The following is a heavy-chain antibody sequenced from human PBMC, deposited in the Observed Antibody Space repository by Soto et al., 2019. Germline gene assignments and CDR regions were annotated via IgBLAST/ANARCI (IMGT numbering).Heavy chain of an antibody. CDR1: GYIFSNYG. CDR3: ARGRSAVDFDH. V-gene: IGHV1-18*01. CDR2: INGYNGNT. Sequence: QVQLVQSGGEVKKPGASVKVSCKASGYIFSNYGVNWVRQAPGQGLEWMGWINGYNGNTNYAQKVQGRVTMTSDTSTSTAYMELKSLTSDDTAVYFCARGRSAVDFDHWGQGTLVTVSP. J-gene: IGHJ4*02. D-gene: IGHD2-15*01.